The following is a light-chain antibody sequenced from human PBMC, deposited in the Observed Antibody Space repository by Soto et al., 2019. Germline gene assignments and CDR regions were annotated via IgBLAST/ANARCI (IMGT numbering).Light chain of an antibody. Sequence: IQLTQTPSTLSAPVGDEVTIPCQASQSIGRHLNWYQQKPGKAPKFLIYAASNLQSGVPSRFSGSGSGTDFTLTVNSLQPEDFATYYCQQGYTSAITFGQGTRLEIK. CDR2: AAS. CDR3: QQGYTSAIT. CDR1: QSIGRH. J-gene: IGKJ5*01. V-gene: IGKV1-39*01.